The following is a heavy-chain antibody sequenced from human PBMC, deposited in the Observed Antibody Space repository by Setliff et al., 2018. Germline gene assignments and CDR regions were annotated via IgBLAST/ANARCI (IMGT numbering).Heavy chain of an antibody. CDR2: INHSGST. J-gene: IGHJ6*03. Sequence: SETLSLTCAVYGGSFSGYYWSWIRQPPGKGLEWIGEINHSGSTNYNPSLKSRVTISVDTSKNQFSLNLSSVTAADTAVDYCARGDYAYYYHYYMDVWGKGTTVTVSS. D-gene: IGHD4-17*01. CDR1: GGSFSGYY. V-gene: IGHV4-34*01. CDR3: ARGDYAYYYHYYMDV.